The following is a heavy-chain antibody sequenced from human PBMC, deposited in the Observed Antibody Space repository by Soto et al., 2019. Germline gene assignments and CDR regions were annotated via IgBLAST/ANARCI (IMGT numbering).Heavy chain of an antibody. CDR2: INPNSGDT. CDR3: AKGGAIVAAGTRVYLYNAMDV. V-gene: IGHV1-2*02. Sequence: QVQLVQSGTEVKRPGDSVKVSCKASRYTFTGYYVHWVRQAPGQGLEWMGWINPNSGDTYLAQRFQGRVTMNRDTAIRTAYMELRGPTSDDTAEYYCAKGGAIVAAGTRVYLYNAMDVWGQGTTVTVSS. CDR1: RYTFTGYY. D-gene: IGHD1-26*01. J-gene: IGHJ6*02.